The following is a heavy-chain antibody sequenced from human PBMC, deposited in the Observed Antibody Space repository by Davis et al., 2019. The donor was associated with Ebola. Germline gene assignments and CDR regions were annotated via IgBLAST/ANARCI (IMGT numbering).Heavy chain of an antibody. D-gene: IGHD2-15*01. CDR1: GYTFTSYD. CDR2: MNPNSGNT. Sequence: AASVKVSCKASGYTFTSYDINWVRQATGQGLEWMGWMNPNSGNTGYAQKLQGRVTMTTDTSTSTAYMELRSLRSDDTAVYYCARALDRYCSGGSCTYYYYYGMDVWGQGTTVTVSS. CDR3: ARALDRYCSGGSCTYYYYYGMDV. V-gene: IGHV1-8*01. J-gene: IGHJ6*02.